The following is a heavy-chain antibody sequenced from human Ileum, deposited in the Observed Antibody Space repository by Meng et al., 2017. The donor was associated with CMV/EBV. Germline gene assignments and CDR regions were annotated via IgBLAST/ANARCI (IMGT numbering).Heavy chain of an antibody. Sequence: QLQLQASGPGLVKPSETLSLICSVSSGSITSDGHYWGWIRQPPGKGLEWIGSIYYTGATFYNPSLKSRITVSTDTSKNQFSLNLRSMTAADTAVYYCTKDRGNYIVDFWGQGTLVTVSS. CDR3: TKDRGNYIVDF. V-gene: IGHV4-39*07. D-gene: IGHD1-26*01. CDR2: IYYTGAT. J-gene: IGHJ4*02. CDR1: SGSITSDGHY.